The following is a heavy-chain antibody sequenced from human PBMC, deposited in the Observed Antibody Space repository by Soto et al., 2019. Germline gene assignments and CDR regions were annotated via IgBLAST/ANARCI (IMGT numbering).Heavy chain of an antibody. CDR1: GYTFSSYD. D-gene: IGHD1-7*01. CDR3: ARGGTHSGGDY. J-gene: IGHJ4*02. Sequence: QVQLVQSGAEVKKPGASVKVSCKASGYTFSSYDITWVRKAPGQGLGWMGWISAYNGTTNYAQQLQGRFTMTTDTSTSTAYMDLRSLRSDDTAVYYCARGGTHSGGDYWGQGTLVTVSS. V-gene: IGHV1-18*01. CDR2: ISAYNGTT.